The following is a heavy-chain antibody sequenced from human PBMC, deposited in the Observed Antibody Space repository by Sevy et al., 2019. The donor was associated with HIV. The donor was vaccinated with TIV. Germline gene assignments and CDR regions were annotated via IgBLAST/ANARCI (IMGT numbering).Heavy chain of an antibody. CDR2: IYYSGST. CDR3: ARQTATYEILTGWNYYGVDV. D-gene: IGHD3-9*01. Sequence: SETLSLTCTVSGGSISSYYWSWIRQPPGKGLEWIGYIYYSGSTNYNPSLKSRVTISVDTSKNQLSLKLNSVTAADTAVYYCARQTATYEILTGWNYYGVDVWGQGTTVTVSS. V-gene: IGHV4-59*08. J-gene: IGHJ6*02. CDR1: GGSISSYY.